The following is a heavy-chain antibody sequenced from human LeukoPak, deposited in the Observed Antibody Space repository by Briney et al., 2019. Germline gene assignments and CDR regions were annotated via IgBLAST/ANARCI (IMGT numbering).Heavy chain of an antibody. Sequence: SETLSLTCAVYGGSFSGYYWSWIRQPPGKGLEWIGEINHSGSTNYNPSLKSRVTISVDTSKNQFSLKLSSVTAADTAVYYCARGYGDFRVEGRYFHSWGQGTLVTVSS. J-gene: IGHJ4*02. CDR3: ARGYGDFRVEGRYFHS. CDR1: GGSFSGYY. CDR2: INHSGST. D-gene: IGHD4-17*01. V-gene: IGHV4-34*01.